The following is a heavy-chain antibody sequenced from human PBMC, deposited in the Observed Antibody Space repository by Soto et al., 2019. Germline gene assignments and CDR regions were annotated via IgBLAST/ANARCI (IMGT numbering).Heavy chain of an antibody. CDR1: GFSLNTGGLG. V-gene: IGHV2-5*02. D-gene: IGHD2-21*02. J-gene: IGHJ6*02. CDR2: IYWDDDK. CDR3: TQSRWGGDCLRSYSSHYYYGMAV. Sequence: QITLKESGPTLVKPTQTLTLTCTFSGFSLNTGGLGVGWIRQPPGKALEWLALIYWDDDKRYRPSLKSRLSITKDTYNNQVVLTMTHMDPVDPATYYCTQSRWGGDCLRSYSSHYYYGMAVWGQGTTVTVSS.